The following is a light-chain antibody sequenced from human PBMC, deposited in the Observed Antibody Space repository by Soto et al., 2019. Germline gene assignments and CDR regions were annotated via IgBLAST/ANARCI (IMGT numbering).Light chain of an antibody. Sequence: DIQMTQSPSTLSASVGDRVTITCRASQSISSWLAWYQQKPGKAPKLLIYDASSVESGVPSRFSGSGSGTEFTLAISSLQLNDFATYYCQQYNSYSPAFGQGTKVEI. V-gene: IGKV1-5*01. CDR3: QQYNSYSPA. J-gene: IGKJ1*01. CDR2: DAS. CDR1: QSISSW.